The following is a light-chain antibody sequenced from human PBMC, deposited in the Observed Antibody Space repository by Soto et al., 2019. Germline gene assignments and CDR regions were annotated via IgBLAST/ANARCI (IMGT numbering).Light chain of an antibody. Sequence: KRTISCSGSSSNIGNNYVSWYQQLPGTAPKLLIYENNKRPSGIPDRFSGSKSGTSATLGITGLQTGDEADYYCGTWDSSLSAVVFGGGTKVTVL. CDR2: ENN. CDR3: GTWDSSLSAVV. V-gene: IGLV1-51*02. J-gene: IGLJ2*01. CDR1: SSNIGNNY.